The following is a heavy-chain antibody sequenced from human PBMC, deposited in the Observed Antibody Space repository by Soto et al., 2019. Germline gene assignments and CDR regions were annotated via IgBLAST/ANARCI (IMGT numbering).Heavy chain of an antibody. CDR2: TYYRSIWQT. CDR3: ARLVGNSWFDH. D-gene: IGHD2-15*01. J-gene: IGHJ5*02. V-gene: IGHV6-1*01. CDR1: GGSISSYY. Sequence: PSETLSLTCTVSGGSISSYYWNWIRQSPSRGLEWLGRTYYRSIWQTEYAVSVKGRMTINPDASKNQFSLQLNSVTPEDTAMYYCARLVGNSWFDHWGKGTLVTVPS.